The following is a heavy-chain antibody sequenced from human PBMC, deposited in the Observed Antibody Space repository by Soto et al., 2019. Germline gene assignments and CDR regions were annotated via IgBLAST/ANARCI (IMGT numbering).Heavy chain of an antibody. CDR1: GFTFSSYW. CDR3: ARRGIAAYYYYMDV. J-gene: IGHJ6*03. Sequence: EVQLVESGGGLVQPGGSLRLSCAASGFTFSSYWMSWVRQAPGKGLEWVANIKQDGSEKYYVDSVKGRFTISRDNAKYSLYLQMNSLRAEDTAVYYCARRGIAAYYYYMDVWGKGTTVTVSS. CDR2: IKQDGSEK. V-gene: IGHV3-7*01. D-gene: IGHD6-25*01.